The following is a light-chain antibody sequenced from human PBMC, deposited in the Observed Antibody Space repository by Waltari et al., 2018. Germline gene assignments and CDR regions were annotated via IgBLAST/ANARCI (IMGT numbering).Light chain of an antibody. CDR2: DAS. CDR3: LQRSSWPWT. CDR1: QSVSSY. V-gene: IGKV3-11*01. J-gene: IGKJ1*01. Sequence: EIVLTQSPATLSLSPGERAPLSCRSSQSVSSYLAWYQQKVGQAPRLLIYDASNRATGIPARFSGSGSGTDFTFTISSLEPEDFAVYYCLQRSSWPWTFGQGTKVEIK.